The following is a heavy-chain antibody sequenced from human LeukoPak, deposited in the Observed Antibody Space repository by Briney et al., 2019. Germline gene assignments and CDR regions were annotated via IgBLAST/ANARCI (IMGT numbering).Heavy chain of an antibody. CDR1: GFTFSSYA. J-gene: IGHJ4*02. V-gene: IGHV3-21*01. CDR2: ISSSSSYI. CDR3: ARDPGKTYCSSTSCYTYYFDY. D-gene: IGHD2-2*02. Sequence: GGSLRLSCAASGFTFSSYAMSWVRQAPGKGLEWVSSISSSSSYIYYADSVKGRFTISRDNAKNSLYLQMNSLRAEDTAVYYCARDPGKTYCSSTSCYTYYFDYWGQGTLVTVSS.